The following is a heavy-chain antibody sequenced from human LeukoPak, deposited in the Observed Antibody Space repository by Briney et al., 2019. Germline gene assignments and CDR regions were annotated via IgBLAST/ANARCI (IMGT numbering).Heavy chain of an antibody. J-gene: IGHJ4*02. D-gene: IGHD3-22*01. CDR2: ISAYDGNT. CDR1: GYTFTSYG. Sequence: ASVKVSCKASGYTFTSYGISWVRQAPGQGLEWMGWISAYDGNTNYAQKLQGRVTMTTDTSTSTAYMELRSLRSEDTAVYYCARDRGYYYDSSGYKNGPYFDYWGQGTLVTVSS. V-gene: IGHV1-18*01. CDR3: ARDRGYYYDSSGYKNGPYFDY.